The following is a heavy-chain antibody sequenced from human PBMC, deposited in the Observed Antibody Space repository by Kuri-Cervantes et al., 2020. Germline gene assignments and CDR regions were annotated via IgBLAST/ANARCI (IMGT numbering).Heavy chain of an antibody. CDR2: IIPIFGTA. V-gene: IGHV1-69*13. CDR1: GGTFSSYV. Sequence: SVKVSCKASGGTFSSYVISWVRQAPGQGLEWMGGIIPIFGTANYAQKFQGRVTITADESTSTAYMELSSLRSEDTAVYYCARHIVATTHFDYWGQGTLVTVSS. CDR3: ARHIVATTHFDY. J-gene: IGHJ4*02. D-gene: IGHD5-12*01.